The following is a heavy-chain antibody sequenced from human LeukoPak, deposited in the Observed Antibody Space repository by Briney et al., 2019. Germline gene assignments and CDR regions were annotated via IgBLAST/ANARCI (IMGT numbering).Heavy chain of an antibody. CDR1: GFTFSSYG. CDR3: ARPLYSSGWSTRLVGYFDY. V-gene: IGHV3-30*03. D-gene: IGHD6-19*01. CDR2: ISYDGSNK. Sequence: PGGSLRLSCAASGFTFSSYGMHWVRQAPGKGLEWVAVISYDGSNKYYADSVKGRFTISRDNSKNTLYLQMNSLRAEDTAVYYCARPLYSSGWSTRLVGYFDYWGQGTLVTVSS. J-gene: IGHJ4*02.